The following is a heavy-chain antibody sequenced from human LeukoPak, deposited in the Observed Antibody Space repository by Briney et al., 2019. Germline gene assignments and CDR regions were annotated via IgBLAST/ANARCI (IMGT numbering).Heavy chain of an antibody. CDR1: GFTFSSYV. D-gene: IGHD3-16*02. V-gene: IGHV3-30*18. J-gene: IGHJ4*02. CDR2: ISYAGNNE. CDR3: AKDFGSTLYQDY. Sequence: PGRSLRLSCAASGFTFSSYVMHWVRQAPGKGLEWVAVISYAGNNEYYADSVKGRFTISRDNSKNTLYLQMNSLRAEGTAVYYCAKDFGSTLYQDYWGQGTLVTVSS.